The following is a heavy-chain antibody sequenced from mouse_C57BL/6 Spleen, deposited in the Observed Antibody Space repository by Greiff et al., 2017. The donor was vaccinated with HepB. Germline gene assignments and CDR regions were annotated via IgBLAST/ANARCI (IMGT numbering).Heavy chain of an antibody. CDR1: GYTFTDYY. V-gene: IGHV1-26*01. J-gene: IGHJ4*01. CDR3: ARSDDYEDYYAMDY. Sequence: EVQLQQPGPELVKPGASVKISCKASGYTFTDYYMNWVKQSHGKSLEWIGDINPNNGGTSYNQKFKGKATLTVDKSSSTAYMELRSLTSEDSAVYYCARSDDYEDYYAMDYWGQGTSVTVSS. D-gene: IGHD2-4*01. CDR2: INPNNGGT.